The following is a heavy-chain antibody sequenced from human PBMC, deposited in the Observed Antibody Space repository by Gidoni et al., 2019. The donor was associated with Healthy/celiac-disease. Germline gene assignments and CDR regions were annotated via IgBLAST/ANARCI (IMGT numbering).Heavy chain of an antibody. Sequence: QLQLQESAPGLVKPSETLSLTCTVSGGSLSSSSYYWGWIRQPPGKGLEWIGSIYYSGSTYYNPSLKSRVTISVDTSKNQFSLKLSSVTAADTAVYYCASPYYYDSSGYGPWGQGTLVTVSS. J-gene: IGHJ5*02. CDR1: GGSLSSSSYY. CDR3: ASPYYYDSSGYGP. D-gene: IGHD3-22*01. V-gene: IGHV4-39*01. CDR2: IYYSGST.